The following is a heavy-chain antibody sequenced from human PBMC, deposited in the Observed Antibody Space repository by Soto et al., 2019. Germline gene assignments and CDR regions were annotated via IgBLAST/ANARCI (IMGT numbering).Heavy chain of an antibody. CDR2: IYWDDDK. CDR3: AHSRCGGDCLRSYSSHYYYGMDV. Sequence: QITLKESGPPLVKPTQTLTLTCTFSGFSLSTGGVGVGWIRQPPGKALEWLALIYWDDDKRYSPSLKSRLTVTKDTSKNQVVLTMTNRGPVDTATYYCAHSRCGGDCLRSYSSHYYYGMDVWGQGTTVTVSS. J-gene: IGHJ6*02. D-gene: IGHD2-21*02. V-gene: IGHV2-5*02. CDR1: GFSLSTGGVG.